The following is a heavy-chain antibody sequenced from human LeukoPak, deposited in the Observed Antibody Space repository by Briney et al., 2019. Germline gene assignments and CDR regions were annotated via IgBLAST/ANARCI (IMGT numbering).Heavy chain of an antibody. D-gene: IGHD2-15*01. CDR3: ARGLGYCSGGSCYSFRYNWFDP. CDR2: INHSGST. V-gene: IGHV4-34*01. Sequence: SETLSLTCAVYGGSFSGYYWSWIRQPPGKGLEWIGEINHSGSTNYNPSLKSRVTISVDTSKTQFSLKLSSVTAADTAVYYCARGLGYCSGGSCYSFRYNWFDPWGQGTLVTVSS. CDR1: GGSFSGYY. J-gene: IGHJ5*02.